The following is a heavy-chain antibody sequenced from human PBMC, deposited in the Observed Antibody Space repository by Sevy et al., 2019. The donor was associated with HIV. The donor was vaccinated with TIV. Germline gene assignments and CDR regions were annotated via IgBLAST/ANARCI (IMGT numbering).Heavy chain of an antibody. CDR1: GFTFSQYG. CDR2: IRYDGSTK. J-gene: IGHJ4*02. Sequence: GGSLRLSCAATGFTFSQYGMEWVRQAPGKGLEWVAFIRYDGSTKYYADSVKGRFTLSRDNSKNMLYLQMNSLRPEDTALYSCAKHRDTLAAAAYLDHWGQGTLVTVSS. CDR3: AKHRDTLAAAAYLDH. V-gene: IGHV3-30*02. D-gene: IGHD6-13*01.